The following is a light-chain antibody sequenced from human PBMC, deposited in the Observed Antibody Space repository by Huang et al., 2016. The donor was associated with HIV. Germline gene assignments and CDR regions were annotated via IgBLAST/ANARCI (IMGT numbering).Light chain of an antibody. CDR1: QSVLYSPNNKNY. J-gene: IGKJ2*01. Sequence: DIVMTQSPDSLAVSLGERATINCKSSQSVLYSPNNKNYLAWYKQKPGQPPQLLIYWASTRESGVPDRVSGSGSGTDFTLTISSLQAEDVAVYYCQQYYSPPYTFGQGTKLEIK. CDR3: QQYYSPPYT. V-gene: IGKV4-1*01. CDR2: WAS.